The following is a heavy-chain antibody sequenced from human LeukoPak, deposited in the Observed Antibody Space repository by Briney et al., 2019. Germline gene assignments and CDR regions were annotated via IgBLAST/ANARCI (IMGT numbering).Heavy chain of an antibody. CDR3: AREKRDIVVVPAATGYWFDP. V-gene: IGHV4-59*12. CDR1: GGSISSYY. D-gene: IGHD2-2*01. J-gene: IGHJ5*02. CDR2: IYYSGST. Sequence: SETLSLTCTVSGGSISSYYWSWIRQPPGKGLEWIGYIYYSGSTNYNPSLKSRVTMSVDTSKNQFSLKLSSVTAADTAVYYCAREKRDIVVVPAATGYWFDPWGQGTLVTVSS.